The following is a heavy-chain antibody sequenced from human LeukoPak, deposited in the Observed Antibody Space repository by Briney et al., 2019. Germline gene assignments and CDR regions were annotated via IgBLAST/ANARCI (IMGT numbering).Heavy chain of an antibody. CDR3: ARDRLGYSSGWYNAFDI. J-gene: IGHJ3*02. Sequence: GGSLRLSCAASGFTFSNYAMNWVRQAPGKGLEWVAIISYDGSNKYYADSVKGRFTISRDNSKNTLYLQMNSLRAEDTAVYYCARDRLGYSSGWYNAFDIWGQGTMVIVSS. V-gene: IGHV3-30*04. CDR2: ISYDGSNK. CDR1: GFTFSNYA. D-gene: IGHD6-19*01.